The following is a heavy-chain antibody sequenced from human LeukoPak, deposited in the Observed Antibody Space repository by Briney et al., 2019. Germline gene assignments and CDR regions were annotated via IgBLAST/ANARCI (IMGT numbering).Heavy chain of an antibody. Sequence: SETLSLTCTVSGSSISSYYWSWIRQPPGKGLEWIGYIYYSGSTNYNPSLKSRVTISVDTSKNQFSLKLSSVTAADTAVYYCARDIGGGYSSGWYYDYWGQGTLVTVSS. V-gene: IGHV4-59*01. D-gene: IGHD6-19*01. CDR1: GSSISSYY. CDR2: IYYSGST. CDR3: ARDIGGGYSSGWYYDY. J-gene: IGHJ4*02.